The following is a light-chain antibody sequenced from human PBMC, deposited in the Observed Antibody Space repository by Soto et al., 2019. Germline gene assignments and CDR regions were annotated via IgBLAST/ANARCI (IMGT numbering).Light chain of an antibody. CDR3: QRYDTAPLT. CDR1: QVVHTY. J-gene: IGKJ4*01. V-gene: IGKV1-27*01. CDR2: AAS. Sequence: DIQMTQSPSSLSASVGDTVTITCRASQVVHTYLAWYQQRPGKVPKLLIDAASTLQSGVPSRFSGSGSGTDFTLTISSLQPEDVATYYCQRYDTAPLTFGGGTHVEIK.